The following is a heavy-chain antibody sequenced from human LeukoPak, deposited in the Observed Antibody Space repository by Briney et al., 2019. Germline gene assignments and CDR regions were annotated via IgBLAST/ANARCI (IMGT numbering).Heavy chain of an antibody. CDR3: ATMGYDLWSGYWPDY. J-gene: IGHJ4*02. D-gene: IGHD3-3*01. CDR2: ISGSGGST. V-gene: IGHV3-23*01. Sequence: PGGSLRLSCAASGFTFSSYAMSWVRQAPGKGLDWVSTISGSGGSTDYADSVKGRFTISRDNSKNTLYLQMDSPGAEDTAEYYCATMGYDLWSGYWPDYWGQGTLVTVSS. CDR1: GFTFSSYA.